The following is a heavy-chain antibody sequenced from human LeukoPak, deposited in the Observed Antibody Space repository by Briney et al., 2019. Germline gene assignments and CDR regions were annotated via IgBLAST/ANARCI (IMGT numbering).Heavy chain of an antibody. D-gene: IGHD3-16*01. CDR1: RSTFSNYW. J-gene: IGHJ4*02. CDR3: ARDLVITFGGVARNTDY. V-gene: IGHV3-74*01. CDR2: INGDGTSI. Sequence: PGGSLRLSCAASRSTFSNYWVHWVRQAPGKGLVWVSRINGDGTSISYADSVKGRFTISRDNAKNTVDLQMNSLRAEDTAVYYCARDLVITFGGVARNTDYWGQGTLVTVSS.